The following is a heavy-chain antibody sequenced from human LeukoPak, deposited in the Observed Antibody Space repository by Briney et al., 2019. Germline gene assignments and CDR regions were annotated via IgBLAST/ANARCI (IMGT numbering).Heavy chain of an antibody. CDR1: GFTVSRNY. V-gene: IGHV3-66*02. J-gene: IGHJ4*02. CDR2: IYSGGST. D-gene: IGHD4-17*01. CDR3: ASTPDGDYYFDY. Sequence: GGSLRLSCAASGFTVSRNYMSWVRQAPGKGLEWVSVIYSGGSTYYADSVTGRFTISRDNSKNTLYLQMNSLRAEDTAVYYCASTPDGDYYFDYWGQGTLVTVSS.